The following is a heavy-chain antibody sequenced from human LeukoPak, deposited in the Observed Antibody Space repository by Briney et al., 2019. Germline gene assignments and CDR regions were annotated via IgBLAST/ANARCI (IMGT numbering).Heavy chain of an antibody. D-gene: IGHD3-10*01. CDR3: ARGPTLVRGVIMPDSVGGMDV. CDR2: MNPNSGNT. CDR1: GFTFTGYD. J-gene: IGHJ6*02. V-gene: IGHV1-8*01. Sequence: ASVKVSCRASGFTFTGYDVNWVRQATGQGLEWMGWMNPNSGNTRYAQKVQGRITMTSDTSISTAYMELSSLRSEDTAVYYCARGPTLVRGVIMPDSVGGMDVWGQGTTVTVSS.